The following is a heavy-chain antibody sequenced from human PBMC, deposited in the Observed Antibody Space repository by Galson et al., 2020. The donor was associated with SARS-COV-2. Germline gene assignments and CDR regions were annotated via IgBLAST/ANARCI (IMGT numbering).Heavy chain of an antibody. CDR3: ARSKGGTYYYGMDV. V-gene: IGHV3-30-3*01. J-gene: IGHJ6*02. D-gene: IGHD1-26*01. CDR1: GFTFSSYA. CDR2: ISYDGSNK. Sequence: LKISCAASGFTFSSYAMHWVRQAPGKGLEWVAVISYDGSNKYYADSVKGRFTISRDNSKNTLYLQMNSLRAEDTAVYYCARSKGGTYYYGMDVWGQGTTVTVSS.